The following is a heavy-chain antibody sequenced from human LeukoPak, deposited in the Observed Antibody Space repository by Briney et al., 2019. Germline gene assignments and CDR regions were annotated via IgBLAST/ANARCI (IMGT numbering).Heavy chain of an antibody. CDR1: GFTFSNHA. J-gene: IGHJ4*02. V-gene: IGHV3-23*01. CDR2: ISGSGGSK. CDR3: AKVGSDYGEYFDY. Sequence: PGGSLRLSCAASGFTFSNHAMGWVRQAPGKGLEWVSAISGSGGSKYYADSVRGRFTISRDNFKNTLYLQLNSLRAEDTAVYYCAKVGSDYGEYFDYWGQGSLVTVSS. D-gene: IGHD4-17*01.